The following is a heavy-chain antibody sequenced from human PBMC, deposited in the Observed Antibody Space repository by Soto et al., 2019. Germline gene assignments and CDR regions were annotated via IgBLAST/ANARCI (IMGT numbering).Heavy chain of an antibody. CDR2: IDADGGGT. V-gene: IGHV3-74*01. Sequence: EVQLVESGGGLVQPGGSLRVSCAASGFTLRSHRIHWVRQAPGKGLEWVSRIDADGGGTSYADSVKGRFTISTDNAKNTVYLQMNGLRAEDTGVYYCATVFDLWGQGTLVSVSS. CDR1: GFTLRSHR. CDR3: ATVFDL. J-gene: IGHJ5*02.